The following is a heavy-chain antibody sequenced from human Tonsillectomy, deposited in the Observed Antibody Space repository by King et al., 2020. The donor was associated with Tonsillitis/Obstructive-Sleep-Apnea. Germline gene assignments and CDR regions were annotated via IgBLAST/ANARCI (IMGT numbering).Heavy chain of an antibody. CDR3: AKAHNWDKSGFSDYYNGMDV. D-gene: IGHD3-22*01. V-gene: IGHV3-30*18. Sequence: VQLVESGGGVVQPGRSLRLSCVVSGFTLTDYGMHWVRQAPGKGLEWVAMLPSDGSAEYYADSVKGRFTISRDNAKNTLYLQMFSLKPDDTAVYYCAKAHNWDKSGFSDYYNGMDVWGQGTAVTVS. CDR1: GFTLTDYG. CDR2: LPSDGSAE. J-gene: IGHJ6*02.